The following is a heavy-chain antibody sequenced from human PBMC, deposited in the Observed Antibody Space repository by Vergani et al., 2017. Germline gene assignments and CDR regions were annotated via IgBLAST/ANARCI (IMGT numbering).Heavy chain of an antibody. CDR1: GGSISSYY. V-gene: IGHV4-59*01. D-gene: IGHD3-3*01. Sequence: QVQLQESGPGLVKPSETLSLTCTVSGGSISSYYWSWIRQPPGKGLEWIGYIYYSGSTNYNPSLKSRVTISVDTSKNQFSLKLSSVTAADTAVYYCARDQDPPFYAFWSGYYTGGRDYYYYGMDVWGQGTTVTVSS. J-gene: IGHJ6*02. CDR3: ARDQDPPFYAFWSGYYTGGRDYYYYGMDV. CDR2: IYYSGST.